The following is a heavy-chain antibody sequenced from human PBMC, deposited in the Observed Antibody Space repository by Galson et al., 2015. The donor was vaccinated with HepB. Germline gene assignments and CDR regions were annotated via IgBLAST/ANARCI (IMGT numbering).Heavy chain of an antibody. Sequence: SVKVSCKASGYTFTSYYMHWVRQAPGQGLERMGIINPSGGSTSYAQKFQGRVTMTRDTSTSTVYMELSSLRSEDTAVYYCARDYCSSTSCYSFGYWGQGTLVTVSS. J-gene: IGHJ4*02. D-gene: IGHD2-2*01. CDR3: ARDYCSSTSCYSFGY. CDR2: INPSGGST. V-gene: IGHV1-46*01. CDR1: GYTFTSYY.